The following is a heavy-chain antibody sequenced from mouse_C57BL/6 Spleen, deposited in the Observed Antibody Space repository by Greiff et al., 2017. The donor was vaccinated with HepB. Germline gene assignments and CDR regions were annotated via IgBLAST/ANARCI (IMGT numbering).Heavy chain of an antibody. CDR1: GYTFTDYE. Sequence: QVQLQQSGAELVRPGASVTLSCKASGYTFTDYEMHWVKQTPVHGLEWIGAIDPETGGTAYNQKFKGKAILTADKSSSTAYMELRSLTSEDSAVYYCTRSNYVGRRYFDYWGQGTTLTVSS. CDR3: TRSNYVGRRYFDY. D-gene: IGHD2-5*01. V-gene: IGHV1-15*01. CDR2: IDPETGGT. J-gene: IGHJ2*01.